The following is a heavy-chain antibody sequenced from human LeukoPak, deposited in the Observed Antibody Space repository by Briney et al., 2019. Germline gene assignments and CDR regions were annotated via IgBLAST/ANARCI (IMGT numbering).Heavy chain of an antibody. V-gene: IGHV3-23*01. D-gene: IGHD4-23*01. CDR3: AKDGYGGNAFGAFDI. CDR2: ISGSGGST. Sequence: GRSLRLSCAASGFTLSSFAISWVRRAPGPGLKWLSAISGSGGSTYYADSVKGRLTISRDNTKNTLYLQMNSLRAEDTAVYYCAKDGYGGNAFGAFDIWGKGTMVTVSS. J-gene: IGHJ3*02. CDR1: GFTLSSFA.